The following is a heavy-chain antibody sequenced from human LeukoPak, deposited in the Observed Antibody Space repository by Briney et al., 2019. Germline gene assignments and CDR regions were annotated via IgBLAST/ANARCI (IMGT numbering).Heavy chain of an antibody. V-gene: IGHV4-38-2*02. CDR2: MFHSGST. Sequence: PSETLSLTCTVSGYSISSDYYWGWIRQPPGKGLEWIGSMFHSGSTYYNPSLKSRVTISIDTSKNQFSLQLSSVTAADTAAYYCARDPPAAAGDYWGQGTLVTVSS. D-gene: IGHD6-13*01. J-gene: IGHJ4*02. CDR3: ARDPPAAAGDY. CDR1: GYSISSDYY.